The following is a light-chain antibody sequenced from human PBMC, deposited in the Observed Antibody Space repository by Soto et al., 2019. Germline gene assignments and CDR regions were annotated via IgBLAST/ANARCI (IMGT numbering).Light chain of an antibody. CDR3: QQFNSYPIT. CDR2: AAS. J-gene: IGKJ5*01. CDR1: PGISSS. V-gene: IGKV1-9*01. Sequence: IRLTQYPSFVCVSXGDRVTINGRARPGISSSLARYQQKPGKAPKLXXSAASTLQGGGPSRFSGSGSVTEFTRTISSLQPEDFATYYCQQFNSYPITFGQGTRLEIK.